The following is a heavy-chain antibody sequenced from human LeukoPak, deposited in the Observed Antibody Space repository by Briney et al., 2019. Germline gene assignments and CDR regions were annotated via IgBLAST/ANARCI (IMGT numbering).Heavy chain of an antibody. J-gene: IGHJ4*02. D-gene: IGHD2-2*01. Sequence: PGRSLRLSCTASGFTFSSDAMHWVRQAPGKGLEWVAVISYDGSNKYYADSVKGRFTISRDNSKNTLYLQMNSLRAEDTAVYYCARYCSSTSCYSPGSFDYWGQGTLVTVSS. V-gene: IGHV3-30*04. CDR1: GFTFSSDA. CDR2: ISYDGSNK. CDR3: ARYCSSTSCYSPGSFDY.